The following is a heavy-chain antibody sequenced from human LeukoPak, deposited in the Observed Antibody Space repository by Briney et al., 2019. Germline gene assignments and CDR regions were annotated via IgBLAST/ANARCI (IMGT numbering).Heavy chain of an antibody. Sequence: PSETLSLTCAVSGGSIRSYYWSWIRQPPGKGLEWIGYIYYSGSTNYNPSLKSRVTISVDTSKNQFSLKLSSVTAADTAVYYCARGSERLSRKMDVWGKGTTVTVSS. V-gene: IGHV4-59*01. CDR2: IYYSGST. D-gene: IGHD2-2*01. CDR3: ARGSERLSRKMDV. CDR1: GGSIRSYY. J-gene: IGHJ6*04.